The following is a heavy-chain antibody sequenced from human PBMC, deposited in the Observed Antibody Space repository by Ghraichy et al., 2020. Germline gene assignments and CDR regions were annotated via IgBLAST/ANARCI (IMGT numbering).Heavy chain of an antibody. CDR3: ARDAPGIVVVVAVTFGMDV. V-gene: IGHV1-2*06. Sequence: ASVKVSCKASGYTFTGYYMHWVRQAPGQGLEWMGRINPNSGGTNYAQKFQGRVTMTRDTSISTAYMELSRLRSDDTAVYYCARDAPGIVVVVAVTFGMDVWGQGTTVTVSS. CDR2: INPNSGGT. J-gene: IGHJ6*02. D-gene: IGHD2-15*01. CDR1: GYTFTGYY.